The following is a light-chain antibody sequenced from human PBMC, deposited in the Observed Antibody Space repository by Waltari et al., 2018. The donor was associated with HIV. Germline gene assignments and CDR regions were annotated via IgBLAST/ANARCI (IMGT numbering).Light chain of an antibody. CDR1: SSHIGNDN. CDR2: KNY. V-gene: IGLV1-47*01. Sequence: QSVLTQPPSASGTPGQRVTISCSGSSSHIGNDNVYWYQQLPGTAPKLLIYKNYQRPSGGPARFSGSKSGTAASLAISGLRSEDEADYYCVGWDASLSAYVFGTGTKVTIL. J-gene: IGLJ1*01. CDR3: VGWDASLSAYV.